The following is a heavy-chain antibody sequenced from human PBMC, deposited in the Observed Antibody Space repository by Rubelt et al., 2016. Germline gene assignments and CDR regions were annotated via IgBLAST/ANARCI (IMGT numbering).Heavy chain of an antibody. CDR2: LYSDGTT. J-gene: IGHJ4*02. CDR3: ARWRGYYYDY. V-gene: IGHV3-53*01. CDR1: GFTVSSNY. D-gene: IGHD3-16*01. Sequence: SGFTVSSNYMSWVRQAPGKGLEWVSILYSDGTTYYADSVKGRFTICRDNSKNTLYLQMNSLRAEDTAVYYCARWRGYYYDYWGQGTLVTVSS.